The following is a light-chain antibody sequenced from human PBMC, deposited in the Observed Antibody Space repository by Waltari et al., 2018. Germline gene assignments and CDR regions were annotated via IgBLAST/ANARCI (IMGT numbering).Light chain of an antibody. J-gene: IGKJ1*01. Sequence: DIQMTQSPSSLSASVGDRVTITCRASQSISNHLNWYQQKPGKAPKLLIYAASSLQSGVPSRLSGSGSGTEFTLTISSLQPEDFATYYCQQSYSTPPWTFGQGTKVEIK. CDR2: AAS. V-gene: IGKV1-39*01. CDR1: QSISNH. CDR3: QQSYSTPPWT.